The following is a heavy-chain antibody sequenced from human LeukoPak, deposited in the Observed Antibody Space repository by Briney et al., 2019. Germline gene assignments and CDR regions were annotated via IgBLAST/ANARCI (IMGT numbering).Heavy chain of an antibody. J-gene: IGHJ6*04. V-gene: IGHV1-69*13. CDR2: IIPIFGTA. Sequence: GASVKVSCKASGDTFSNYAISWVRQAPGQGLEWMGGIIPIFGTASYAQKFQGRATITADESTSTAYMELSSLRSEDTAVYYCARDPLDTAMVTNKYYYYYGMDVWGKGTTVTVSS. D-gene: IGHD5-18*01. CDR3: ARDPLDTAMVTNKYYYYYGMDV. CDR1: GDTFSNYA.